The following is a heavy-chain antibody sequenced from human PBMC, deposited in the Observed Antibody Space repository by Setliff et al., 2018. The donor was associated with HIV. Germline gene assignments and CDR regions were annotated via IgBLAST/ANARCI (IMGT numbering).Heavy chain of an antibody. Sequence: SETLSLTCTVSGGSISSTSYYWGWIRQPPGTGLEWIGYIYNSASTSYNPSLRSRVTISVDTSKNQFSLKLSSVTAADTAVYYCARSPRIGVAGEFEYWGQGTLVTVSS. CDR1: GGSISSTSYY. J-gene: IGHJ4*02. D-gene: IGHD6-19*01. CDR2: IYNSAST. V-gene: IGHV4-61*05. CDR3: ARSPRIGVAGEFEY.